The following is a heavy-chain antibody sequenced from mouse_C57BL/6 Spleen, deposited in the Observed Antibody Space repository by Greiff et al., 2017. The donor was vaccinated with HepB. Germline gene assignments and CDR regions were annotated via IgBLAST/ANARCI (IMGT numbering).Heavy chain of an antibody. CDR1: GYTFTSYW. V-gene: IGHV1-7*01. Sequence: QVQLKQSGAELAKPGASVKLSCKASGYTFTSYWMHWVKQRPGQGLEWIGYINPSSGYTKYNQKFKDKATLTADKSSSTAYMQLSSLTYEDSAVYYCANPLLSFYYTALDYWGQGTSVTVSS. CDR2: INPSSGYT. J-gene: IGHJ4*01. D-gene: IGHD2-1*01. CDR3: ANPLLSFYYTALDY.